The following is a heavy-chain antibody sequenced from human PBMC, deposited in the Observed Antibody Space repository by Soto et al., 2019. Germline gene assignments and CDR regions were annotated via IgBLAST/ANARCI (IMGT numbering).Heavy chain of an antibody. D-gene: IGHD1-26*01. J-gene: IGHJ4*02. CDR2: IYWSGST. CDR1: GDSVGRGGHY. CDR3: AIDAGLASAIDY. Sequence: QVQLQESGPGLVKPSQTLSVTCSVSGDSVGRGGHYWPRIRQHPGKGLEWIGSIYWSGSTSYNPSLKSRVTISVDRSKNQFSLKVSSVTAADTGVYYCAIDAGLASAIDYWGQGTLITVSS. V-gene: IGHV4-31*02.